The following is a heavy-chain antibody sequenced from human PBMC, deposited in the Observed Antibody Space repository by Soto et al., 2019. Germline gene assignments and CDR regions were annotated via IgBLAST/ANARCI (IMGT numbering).Heavy chain of an antibody. J-gene: IGHJ4*02. CDR1: GFTINNYW. V-gene: IGHV3-7*01. CDR2: IKEDGSEK. CDR3: ARDSFNVDFRISSGVH. Sequence: EVQLVESGGSMVQPGGSLRLSCAASGFTINNYWMSWVRQAPGKGLEWVANIKEDGSEKLYVDSVKGRFTIYRDNAKNSLYLQRKSLRAVDTAVYFCARDSFNVDFRISSGVHWGPGTLGTVSS. D-gene: IGHD6-6*01.